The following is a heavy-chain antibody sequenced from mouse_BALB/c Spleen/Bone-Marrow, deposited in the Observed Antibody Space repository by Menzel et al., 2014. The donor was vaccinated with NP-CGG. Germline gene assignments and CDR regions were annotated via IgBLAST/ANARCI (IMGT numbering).Heavy chain of an antibody. J-gene: IGHJ3*01. V-gene: IGHV1S81*02. CDR2: INPSNGGT. Sequence: QVHVKQSGAELVKPGASVKLSCKASGYTFTSYYMYWVKQRPGQGLEWIGEINPSNGGTNFNEKFKSEATLTVDKSSSTAYMQLSSLTSEDSAVYYCTREGDSPFAYWGQGTLVTVSA. D-gene: IGHD2-13*01. CDR1: GYTFTSYY. CDR3: TREGDSPFAY.